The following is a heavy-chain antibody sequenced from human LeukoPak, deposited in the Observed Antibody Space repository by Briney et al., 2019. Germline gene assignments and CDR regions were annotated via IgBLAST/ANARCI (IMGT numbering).Heavy chain of an antibody. J-gene: IGHJ4*02. Sequence: ASVKVSCKASGYTFTGYYMHWVRQAPGQGLEWMGWINPNSGGTNYAQKFQGRVTMTRDTSISTAYMKLSRLRSDDTAVYYCARIDYYVSGTYDYWGQGTLVTVSS. CDR1: GYTFTGYY. CDR2: INPNSGGT. CDR3: ARIDYYVSGTYDY. V-gene: IGHV1-2*02. D-gene: IGHD3-10*01.